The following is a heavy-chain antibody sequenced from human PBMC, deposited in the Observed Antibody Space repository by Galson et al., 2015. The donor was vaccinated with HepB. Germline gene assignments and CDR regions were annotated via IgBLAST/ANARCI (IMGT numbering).Heavy chain of an antibody. CDR1: GFTFSDYY. CDR2: ISSSGSTI. CDR3: ARDRGYCSSTNCYRHYMDA. D-gene: IGHD2-2*01. Sequence: SLRLSCAASGFTFSDYYMSWIRQAPGKGLEWVSYISSSGSTIYYADSVKGRFTISRDNAKNSLYLQMNSLRAEDTAVYYCARDRGYCSSTNCYRHYMDAWGKGTTVTVSS. J-gene: IGHJ6*03. V-gene: IGHV3-11*01.